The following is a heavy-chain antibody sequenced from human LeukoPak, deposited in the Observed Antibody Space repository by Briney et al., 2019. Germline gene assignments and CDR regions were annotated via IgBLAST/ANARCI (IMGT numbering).Heavy chain of an antibody. CDR1: GFTFNSYA. V-gene: IGHV3-23*01. CDR3: AKAGIGVVGYFDY. J-gene: IGHJ4*02. Sequence: PGGSLRRSCAASGFTFNSYAMSWVRQAPGKGLEWVSAIRGSGGGTYYADSVKGRFTISRDNSKNTLYLQMNSLRDEDTALYYCAKAGIGVVGYFDYWGQGTLVTVSS. D-gene: IGHD6-19*01. CDR2: IRGSGGGT.